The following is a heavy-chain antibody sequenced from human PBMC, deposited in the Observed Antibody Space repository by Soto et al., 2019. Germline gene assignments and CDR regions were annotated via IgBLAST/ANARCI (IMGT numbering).Heavy chain of an antibody. D-gene: IGHD5-12*01. CDR3: ARSGYDYFDY. Sequence: SETLSLTYTVSGGSISSYYWSWIRQPPGKGLEWIGYFSYSGSTNYNPSLKSRVTISVDTSKNQFSLKLSSVTAADTAMYYCARSGYDYFDYWGRGTLVTVSS. V-gene: IGHV4-59*08. J-gene: IGHJ4*02. CDR2: FSYSGST. CDR1: GGSISSYY.